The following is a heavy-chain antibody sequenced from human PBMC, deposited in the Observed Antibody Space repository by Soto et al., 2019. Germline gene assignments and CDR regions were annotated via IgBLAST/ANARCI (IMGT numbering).Heavy chain of an antibody. J-gene: IGHJ4*02. CDR3: ARSPNVLRYFDWLQ. V-gene: IGHV1-69*02. CDR2: ILPLRGLA. D-gene: IGHD3-9*01. Sequence: QVQLVQSGAEVKKPGSSVKVSCTASGDTSSSYTISWVRQAPGQGLEWMGRILPLRGLANYAQRFQGRVTMNADKSTSTVYLELSSLTSEDTAIYYCARSPNVLRYFDWLQWGQGTLVTVSS. CDR1: GDTSSSYT.